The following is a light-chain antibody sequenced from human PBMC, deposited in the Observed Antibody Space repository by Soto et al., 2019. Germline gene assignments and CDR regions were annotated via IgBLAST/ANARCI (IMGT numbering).Light chain of an antibody. V-gene: IGLV3-1*01. J-gene: IGLJ2*01. CDR2: EDS. CDR3: QAWDSSTGGMV. CDR1: RLGDKY. Sequence: SYELTQPPSVSVSPGQTASISCSGDRLGDKYAWWYQQKPGQSPVLVIYEDSKRPSGIPERFSASNSGNTATLTISGTQAMDEADYYCQAWDSSTGGMVFGGGTKLTVL.